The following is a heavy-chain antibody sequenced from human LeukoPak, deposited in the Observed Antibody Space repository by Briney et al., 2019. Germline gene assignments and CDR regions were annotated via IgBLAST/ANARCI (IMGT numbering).Heavy chain of an antibody. J-gene: IGHJ6*03. CDR2: INWNGDST. D-gene: IGHD4-11*01. CDR1: GFTFDDYG. V-gene: IGHV3-20*04. Sequence: PGGSLRLSCAASGFTFDDYGVSWVRQAPGKGLEWVSGINWNGDSTGYVDSVKGRFTISRDNAKNSLCLQMNSLRAEDTALYYCARALSNYVDYYFYYYMDVWGKGTTVTVSS. CDR3: ARALSNYVDYYFYYYMDV.